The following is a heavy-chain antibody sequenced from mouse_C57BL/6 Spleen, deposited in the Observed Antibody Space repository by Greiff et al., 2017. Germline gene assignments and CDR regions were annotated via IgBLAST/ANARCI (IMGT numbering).Heavy chain of an antibody. J-gene: IGHJ2*01. Sequence: QVQLKQSGPELVKPGASVKISCKASGYAFSSSWMNWVKQRPGKGLEWIGRIYPGDGDTNYNGKFKGKATLTADKSSSTAYMQLSSLTSEDSAVYFCAREGLYYYGSAPDYWGQGTTLTVSS. V-gene: IGHV1-82*01. CDR2: IYPGDGDT. CDR3: AREGLYYYGSAPDY. CDR1: GYAFSSSW. D-gene: IGHD1-1*01.